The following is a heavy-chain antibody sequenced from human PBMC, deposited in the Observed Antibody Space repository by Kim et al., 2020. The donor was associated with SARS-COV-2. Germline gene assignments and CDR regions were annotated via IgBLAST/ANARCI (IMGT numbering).Heavy chain of an antibody. V-gene: IGHV3-48*02. CDR2: ISSSSTTI. CDR3: ARDLQGGF. D-gene: IGHD3-16*01. Sequence: LSLTCAASGFTFSSYTMNWVRQAPGKGLEWVSYISSSSTTIYYADSVKGRFTISRDNAKNSLYLQMNSLRDEDTAVYYCARDLQGGFWGQGTLVTVSS. CDR1: GFTFSSYT. J-gene: IGHJ4*02.